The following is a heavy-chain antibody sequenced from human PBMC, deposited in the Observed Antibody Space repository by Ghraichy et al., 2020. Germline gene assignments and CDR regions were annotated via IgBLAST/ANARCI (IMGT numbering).Heavy chain of an antibody. CDR2: ISGSGGST. Sequence: ETLSLTCAASGFTFSSYAMSWVRQAPGKGLEWVSAISGSGGSTYYADSVKGRFTISRDNSKNTLYLQMNSLRAEDTAVYYCAKDLLYGVTAAGWFDPWG. CDR1: GFTFSSYA. D-gene: IGHD4-17*01. CDR3: AKDLLYGVTAAGWFDP. V-gene: IGHV3-23*01. J-gene: IGHJ5*02.